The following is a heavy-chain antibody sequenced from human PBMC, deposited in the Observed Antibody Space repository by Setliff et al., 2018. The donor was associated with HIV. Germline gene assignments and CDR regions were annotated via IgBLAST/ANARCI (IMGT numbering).Heavy chain of an antibody. V-gene: IGHV3-66*02. CDR3: ARSRLYNSALDY. CDR1: GFTVSSHY. D-gene: IGHD3-10*01. CDR2: IYSGGDS. Sequence: GGSLRLSCAASGFTVSSHYMSWVRQAPGKGLEWVSTIYSGGDSYHADSVKGRFTLSRDNSKNTLYLQMNSLRPEDTAIYYCARSRLYNSALDYWGQGTLVTVSS. J-gene: IGHJ4*02.